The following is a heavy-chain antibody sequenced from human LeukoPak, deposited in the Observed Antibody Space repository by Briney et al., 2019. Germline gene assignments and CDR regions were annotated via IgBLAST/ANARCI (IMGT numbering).Heavy chain of an antibody. D-gene: IGHD2-15*01. J-gene: IGHJ4*02. CDR3: AKDLGYVCSGGSCYQADY. V-gene: IGHV3-30*18. CDR1: GFTFSSYG. CDR2: ISYDGSNK. Sequence: GGSLRLSCAASGFTFSSYGMHWVRQAPGKGLEWVAVISYDGSNKYYADSVKGRFTISRDNSKNTLYLQMNSLRAEATAVYYCAKDLGYVCSGGSCYQADYWGQGTLVTVSS.